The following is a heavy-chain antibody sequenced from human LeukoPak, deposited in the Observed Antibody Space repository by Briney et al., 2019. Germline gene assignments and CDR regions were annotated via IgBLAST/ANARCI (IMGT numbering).Heavy chain of an antibody. CDR1: GFSFSSCW. V-gene: IGHV3-74*01. CDR3: ASVVGGYYPPVEGFDI. D-gene: IGHD3-3*01. CDR2: INSDGSTT. J-gene: IGHJ3*02. Sequence: GVSLRLSCAASGFSFSSCWMHWVPQAPGKGLVWVSRINSDGSTTNYADSVRGRFTISRDNAKNTLYLQMNSLRAEDTALYYCASVVGGYYPPVEGFDIWGQGTMVTVSS.